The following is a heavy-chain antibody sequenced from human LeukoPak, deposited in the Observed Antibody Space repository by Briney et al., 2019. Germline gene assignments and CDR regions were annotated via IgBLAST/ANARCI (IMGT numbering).Heavy chain of an antibody. V-gene: IGHV4-59*08. CDR3: ARQIIRGQYLVHFDY. D-gene: IGHD6-13*01. CDR1: DDSITNYY. Sequence: SETLSLTCTVSDDSITNYYWSWIRQPPGKGLEWIGYIFYSGTTYYNPSLMRRVNMSLDTCRSQFPLRLKSLTAADPAVYYCARQIIRGQYLVHFDYWSQGILVTVSS. J-gene: IGHJ4*02. CDR2: IFYSGTT.